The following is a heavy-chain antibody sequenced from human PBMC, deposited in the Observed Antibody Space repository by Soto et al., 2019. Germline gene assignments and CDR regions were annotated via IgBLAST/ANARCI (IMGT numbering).Heavy chain of an antibody. CDR1: GGTFSSYA. D-gene: IGHD3-10*01. CDR3: APDDGSGSPPFDY. V-gene: IGHV1-69*13. J-gene: IGHJ4*02. CDR2: IIPIFGTA. Sequence: ASVKVSCKASGGTFSSYAISWVRQAPGQGLEWMGGIIPIFGTANYAQKFQGRVTITADESTSTAYMELSSLRSEDTAVYYCAPDDGSGSPPFDYWGQGTLVTVSS.